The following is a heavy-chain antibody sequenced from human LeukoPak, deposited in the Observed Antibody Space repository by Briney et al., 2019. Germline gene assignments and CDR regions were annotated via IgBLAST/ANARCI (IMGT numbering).Heavy chain of an antibody. D-gene: IGHD3-22*01. CDR2: IYYCGSP. Sequence: SETLSLTCTVPGGSISSSIYYWGWLRQPPGRGLEGIGSIYYCGSPYYNTSLKSRGTIAVDTSKNQFSLKLSSVTAADTAVYYCARVPYVGSGYYVFFDYWGQGTLVTVSS. CDR3: ARVPYVGSGYYVFFDY. CDR1: GGSISSSIYY. V-gene: IGHV4-39*01. J-gene: IGHJ4*02.